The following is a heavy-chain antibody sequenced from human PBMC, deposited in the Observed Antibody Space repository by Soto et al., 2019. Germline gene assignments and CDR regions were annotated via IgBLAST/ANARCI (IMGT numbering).Heavy chain of an antibody. CDR2: XXXXXSAT. V-gene: IGHV3-7*02. Sequence: EVQLVESGGGLVQPGGSLRLSCAASGFTFNTYWMSWVRQAPGKGLEWVXXXXXXXSATDYVDSVKGRFTISRDNANXXXXXXXXXXXXXXXXVYYCARNGRWGHGTFVTVSS. CDR1: GFTFNTYW. J-gene: IGHJ4*01. D-gene: IGHD3-10*01. CDR3: ARNGR.